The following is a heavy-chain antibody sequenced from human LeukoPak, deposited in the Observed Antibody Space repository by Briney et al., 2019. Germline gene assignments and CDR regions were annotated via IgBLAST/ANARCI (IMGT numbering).Heavy chain of an antibody. CDR2: INPNSGGT. J-gene: IGHJ6*02. V-gene: IGHV1-2*04. D-gene: IGHD2-2*01. CDR1: GGTFSSYA. CDR3: ARSQDPHCSSTSCYVAGPEYYYGMDV. Sequence: ASVKVSCKASGGTFSSYAISWVRQAPGQGLEWMGWINPNSGGTNYAQKFQGWVTMTRDTSISTAYMELSRLRSDDTAVYYCARSQDPHCSSTSCYVAGPEYYYGMDVWGQGTTVTVSS.